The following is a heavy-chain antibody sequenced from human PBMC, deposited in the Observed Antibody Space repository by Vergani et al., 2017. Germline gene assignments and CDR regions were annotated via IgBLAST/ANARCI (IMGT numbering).Heavy chain of an antibody. D-gene: IGHD3-22*01. V-gene: IGHV4-39*07. CDR1: GGSISSSSYY. J-gene: IGHJ4*02. CDR3: ARVANYYDSSGYYGPYYFDY. Sequence: QLQLQESGPGLVKPSETLSLTCTVSGGSISSSSYYWGWIRQPPGKGLEWIGRIYYSGSTYYNPSLKSRVTISVDTSKNQFSLKLSSVTAADTAVYYCARVANYYDSSGYYGPYYFDYWGQGTLVTVSS. CDR2: IYYSGST.